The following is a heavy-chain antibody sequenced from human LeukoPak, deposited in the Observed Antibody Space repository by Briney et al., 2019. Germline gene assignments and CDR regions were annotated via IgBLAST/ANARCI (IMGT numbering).Heavy chain of an antibody. CDR1: GFTFNNYW. CDR2: INNDGSDA. CDR3: ARAGGGFDY. J-gene: IGHJ4*02. Sequence: PGGSLRPSCAASGFTFNNYWMHWVRQVPGKGLEWISHINNDGSDASYADSVRGRFTISKDNAKSTLELQMNSLRAEDTAVYYCARAGGGFDYWGQGTLVTVSS. V-gene: IGHV3-74*01. D-gene: IGHD3-10*01.